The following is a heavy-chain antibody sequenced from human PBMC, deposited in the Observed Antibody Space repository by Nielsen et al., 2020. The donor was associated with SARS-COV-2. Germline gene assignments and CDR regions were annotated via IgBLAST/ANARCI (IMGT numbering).Heavy chain of an antibody. V-gene: IGHV4-31*03. Sequence: SETLSLTCTVSGGSISSGGYYWSWIRQHPGKGLEWIGYIYYSGSTYYNPSLKSRVTISVDTSKNQFSLKLSSVTAADTAVYYCARSSVGDYEDYWGQGTLVTVSS. CDR2: IYYSGST. CDR3: ARSSVGDYEDY. CDR1: GGSISSGGYY. D-gene: IGHD4-17*01. J-gene: IGHJ4*02.